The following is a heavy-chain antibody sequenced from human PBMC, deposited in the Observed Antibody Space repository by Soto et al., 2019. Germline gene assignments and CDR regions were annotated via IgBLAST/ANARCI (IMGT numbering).Heavy chain of an antibody. D-gene: IGHD3-22*01. CDR2: IYSGGST. J-gene: IGHJ6*02. V-gene: IGHV3-53*01. CDR3: AREKPPEIRITMIDRPENYYYGMDV. Sequence: GGSLRLSCAASGFTVSSNYMSWVRQAPGKGLEWVSVIYSGGSTYYADSVKGRFTISRDNSKNTLYLQMNSLRAEDTAVYYCAREKPPEIRITMIDRPENYYYGMDVWGQGTTVTVSS. CDR1: GFTVSSNY.